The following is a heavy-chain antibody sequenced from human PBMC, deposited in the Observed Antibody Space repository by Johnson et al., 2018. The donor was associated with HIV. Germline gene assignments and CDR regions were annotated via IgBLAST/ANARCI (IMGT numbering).Heavy chain of an antibody. CDR3: AKGLWLKYQLLHDGFDI. J-gene: IGHJ3*02. V-gene: IGHV3-30*02. CDR1: GFTFSSYG. CDR2: IRFDGSDK. Sequence: QEQLVVSGGGVVQPGGSLTLSCAASGFTFSSYGMHWVRQAPVKGMEWVGFIRFDGSDKFYADSVKGRFPISRDNYKKKLYTQMNSLSAEDSAVYYCAKGLWLKYQLLHDGFDIWGQGTMVTVSS. D-gene: IGHD2-2*01.